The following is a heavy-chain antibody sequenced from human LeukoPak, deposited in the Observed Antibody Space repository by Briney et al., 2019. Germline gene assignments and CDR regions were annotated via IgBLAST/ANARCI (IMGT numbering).Heavy chain of an antibody. CDR2: ISSSSSYI. D-gene: IGHD6-13*01. Sequence: GGSLRLSCAASGFTFSSYSMNWIRQAPEKGLEWVSSISSSSSYIYYADSVKGRFTISRDNAKNSLYLQMNSLRAEDTAFYYCAKDSRIYSSSLDYWGQGTLVTVSS. CDR3: AKDSRIYSSSLDY. J-gene: IGHJ4*02. V-gene: IGHV3-21*04. CDR1: GFTFSSYS.